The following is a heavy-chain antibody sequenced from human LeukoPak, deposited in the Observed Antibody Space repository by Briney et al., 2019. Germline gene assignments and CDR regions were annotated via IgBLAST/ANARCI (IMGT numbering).Heavy chain of an antibody. CDR2: INPNSGGT. V-gene: IGHV1-2*02. CDR1: GYTFTGYY. J-gene: IGHJ4*02. D-gene: IGHD2-15*01. Sequence: VASVTVSCKASGYTFTGYYMHWVRQAPGQGLEWMGWINPNSGGTNYAQKFQGRVTMTRDTSISTAYMELSRLRSDDTAVYYCARERTLTSCYDYWGEGTLVTVSS. CDR3: ARERTLTSCYDY.